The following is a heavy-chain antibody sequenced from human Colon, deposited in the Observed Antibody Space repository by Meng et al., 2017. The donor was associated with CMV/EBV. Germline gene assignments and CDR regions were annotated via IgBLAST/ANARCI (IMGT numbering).Heavy chain of an antibody. CDR3: ARDSSSSAYSPFDY. CDR2: TYYRSKWYN. CDR1: GDSVSSNSAA. D-gene: IGHD3-22*01. V-gene: IGHV6-1*01. J-gene: IGHJ4*02. Sequence: QVPLQHSGPXLVKPXXXLSLTCAXSGDSVSSNSAAWNWIRQSPSRGLEWLGRTYYRSKWYNDYAVSVKSRITINPDTSKNQFSLQLNSVTPEDTAVYYCARDSSSSAYSPFDYWGQGTLVTVSA.